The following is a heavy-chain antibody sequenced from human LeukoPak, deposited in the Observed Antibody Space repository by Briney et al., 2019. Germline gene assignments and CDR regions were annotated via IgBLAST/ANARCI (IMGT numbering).Heavy chain of an antibody. D-gene: IGHD6-13*01. V-gene: IGHV3-23*01. J-gene: IGHJ4*02. CDR1: GFTFSNSA. Sequence: GGSLRLSCAASGFTFSNSAMNWVRQAPGKGLEWVSTISGSGAGTYYADSVKGRFTISRDNSKNTLYLQMNSLRAEDTAVYYCAKDITEDYSSNYWGQGTLVTVSS. CDR3: AKDITEDYSSNY. CDR2: ISGSGAGT.